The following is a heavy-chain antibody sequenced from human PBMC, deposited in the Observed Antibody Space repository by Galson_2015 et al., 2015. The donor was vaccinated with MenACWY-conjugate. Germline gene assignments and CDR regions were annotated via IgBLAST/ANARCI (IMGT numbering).Heavy chain of an antibody. CDR1: SLTFTSYS. Sequence: SLRLSCAASSLTFTSYSMTWVRLPPGKGLEWISYISGSGNTIHYADSVRGRFTVSRDNVKTSLYLTMSSLTADDTAVYFCAGSTTNYYYGLDVWGKGTAVIVST. CDR2: ISGSGNTI. CDR3: AGSTTNYYYGLDV. D-gene: IGHD2/OR15-2a*01. J-gene: IGHJ6*04. V-gene: IGHV3-48*04.